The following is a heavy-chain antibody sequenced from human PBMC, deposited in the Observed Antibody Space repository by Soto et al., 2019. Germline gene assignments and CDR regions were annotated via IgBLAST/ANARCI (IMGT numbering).Heavy chain of an antibody. D-gene: IGHD2-8*02. CDR3: ACWGHIVPVAPSNFDR. V-gene: IGHV3-74*01. CDR1: GFPFTNYW. Sequence: QVVESGGGLVPPGASLRLSCAASGFPFTNYWMNWVRQTPGKGLMWVSRISPDGSDVGYADSVEGRFTVSRDNAKNTLYLQMHSLRAEDTAMYYCACWGHIVPVAPSNFDRWGQGTLVTVSS. CDR2: ISPDGSDV. J-gene: IGHJ4*02.